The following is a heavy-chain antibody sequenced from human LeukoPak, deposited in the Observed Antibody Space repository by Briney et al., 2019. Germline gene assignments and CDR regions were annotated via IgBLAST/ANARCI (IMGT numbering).Heavy chain of an antibody. CDR1: GFTFSGSA. CDR2: IRNKANNYAT. V-gene: IGHV3-73*01. CDR3: TRLGSSGPTLGRDY. Sequence: GGSLRLSCAASGFTFSGSAMHWVRQASGKGLEWVGRIRNKANNYATGCAASVKGRFSISRDDSKNTAYLQMNSLKTEDTAVYYCTRLGSSGPTLGRDYWGQGTLVTVSS. J-gene: IGHJ4*02. D-gene: IGHD3-10*01.